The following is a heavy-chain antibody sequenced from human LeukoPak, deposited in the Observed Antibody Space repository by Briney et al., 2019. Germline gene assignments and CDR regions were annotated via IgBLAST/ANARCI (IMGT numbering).Heavy chain of an antibody. CDR2: IFHTGST. Sequence: SETLSLTCTVSGYSISSGYYWGWIRQPPGKGLEWIGKIFHTGSTSYNPSLKSRVTVSLDGSKQQFSLNLASVTAADTAVYYCTRGGTHFQFDYWGQGTPVTVSS. CDR1: GYSISSGYY. V-gene: IGHV4-38-2*02. J-gene: IGHJ4*02. CDR3: TRGGTHFQFDY. D-gene: IGHD3-16*01.